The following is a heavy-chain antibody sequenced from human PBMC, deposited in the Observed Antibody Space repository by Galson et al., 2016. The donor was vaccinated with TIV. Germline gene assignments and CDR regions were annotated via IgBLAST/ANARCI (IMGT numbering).Heavy chain of an antibody. CDR2: IYPADSET. CDR3: GAEVWVATSSMGVFDM. Sequence: QSGAEVKKPGESLNISCKVSGHSFTNKWIGWVRQMPGKGLEWMGIIYPADSETRYNPTFRGQVIISVDKSSKTAYLQWSSLEASDTAMYFCGAEVWVATSSMGVFDMWGQGTMVTVSS. D-gene: IGHD2-15*01. V-gene: IGHV5-51*01. CDR1: GHSFTNKW. J-gene: IGHJ3*02.